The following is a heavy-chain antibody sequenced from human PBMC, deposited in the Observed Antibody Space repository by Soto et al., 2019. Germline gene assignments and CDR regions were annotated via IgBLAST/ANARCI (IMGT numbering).Heavy chain of an antibody. V-gene: IGHV1-18*01. Sequence: QVQLVQSGAEVKKPGASVKVSCKASGYTFTSYGISWVRQAPGQGLEWMGWISAYNGNTNYAQKLQGRVTMTTDTSTSTAYMELRSLRSDDTAAYYCARDGSALNWTYRVWFDPWGQGTLVTVSS. CDR2: ISAYNGNT. D-gene: IGHD1-7*01. CDR3: ARDGSALNWTYRVWFDP. CDR1: GYTFTSYG. J-gene: IGHJ5*02.